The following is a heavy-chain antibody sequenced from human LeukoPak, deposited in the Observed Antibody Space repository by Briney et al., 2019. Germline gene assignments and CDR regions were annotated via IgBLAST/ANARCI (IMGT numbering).Heavy chain of an antibody. V-gene: IGHV5-10-1*01. CDR3: ARLTKSGYCSSTSCYD. CDR2: IDPSDSYT. CDR1: GYSFTSYW. J-gene: IGHJ4*02. D-gene: IGHD2-2*01. Sequence: GESLKISCKCSGYSFTSYWISWVRQMPGKGLEWMGRIDPSDSYTNYSPSFQGHVTISADKSISTAYLQWSSLKASDTAMYYCARLTKSGYCSSTSCYDWGQGTLVTVSS.